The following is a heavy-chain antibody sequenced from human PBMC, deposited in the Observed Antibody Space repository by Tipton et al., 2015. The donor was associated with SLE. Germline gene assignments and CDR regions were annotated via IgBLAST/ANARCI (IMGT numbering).Heavy chain of an antibody. CDR2: ISAYNGNT. Sequence: QLVQSGAEVKKPGASVKVSCKASGYTFTSYGISWGRQAPGQGLECMGWISAYNGNTNYAQKLQGRVTMTTDTSTSTAYMELRSVRSDGWVVYYCARRDIVATGHFDLWGRGSLVTVPS. CDR3: ARRDIVATGHFDL. J-gene: IGHJ2*01. CDR1: GYTFTSYG. V-gene: IGHV1-18*01. D-gene: IGHD5-12*01.